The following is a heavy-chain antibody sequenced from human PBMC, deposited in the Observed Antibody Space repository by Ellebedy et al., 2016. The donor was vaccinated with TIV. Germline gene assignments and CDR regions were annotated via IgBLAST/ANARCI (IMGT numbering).Heavy chain of an antibody. D-gene: IGHD3-9*01. CDR3: TRDSMDDYDLLTVQYYFDF. V-gene: IGHV3-30*03. J-gene: IGHJ4*02. Sequence: GGSLRLSCVASGFTFSNSWMSWVRQAPGKGLEWVAVISFDGTYNYYADSVQGRFTISRDNSKNTLYLQMSSLRAEDTAVYYCTRDSMDDYDLLTVQYYFDFWGQGTLVTVSS. CDR1: GFTFSNSW. CDR2: ISFDGTYN.